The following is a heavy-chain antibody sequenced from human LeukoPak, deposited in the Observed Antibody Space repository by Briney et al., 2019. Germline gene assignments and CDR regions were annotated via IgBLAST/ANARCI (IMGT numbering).Heavy chain of an antibody. CDR3: AREAAAYDY. CDR2: MNPNRGNT. J-gene: IGHJ4*02. CDR1: GYTFTSYD. D-gene: IGHD6-13*01. Sequence: ASVKVSCKASGYTFTSYDINWVRQATGQGLEWMGWMNPNRGNTGYAQKFQGGVTMTRNTSISTAYMELSSLRFEDTAVYYCAREAAAYDYWGQGTLVTVSS. V-gene: IGHV1-8*01.